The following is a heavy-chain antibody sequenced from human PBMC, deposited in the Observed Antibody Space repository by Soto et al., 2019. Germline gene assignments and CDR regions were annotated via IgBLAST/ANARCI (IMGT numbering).Heavy chain of an antibody. CDR2: IYYSGST. CDR1: GGSISSGGYY. Sequence: PSETLSLTCTVSGGSISSGGYYWSWIRQHPGKGLEWIGYIYYSGSTYYNPSLKSRVTISVDTSKNQFSLNLSSVTAADTAVYYCARIRALEGYYFDYWGQGTLVTVSS. CDR3: ARIRALEGYYFDY. J-gene: IGHJ4*02. V-gene: IGHV4-31*03.